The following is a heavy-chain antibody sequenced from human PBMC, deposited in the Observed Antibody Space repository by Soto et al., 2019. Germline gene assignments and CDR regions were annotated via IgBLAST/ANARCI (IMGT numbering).Heavy chain of an antibody. CDR3: ARGLLWFGELSVVDY. J-gene: IGHJ4*02. V-gene: IGHV4-59*01. D-gene: IGHD3-10*01. Sequence: SCKASGYTFTGYYMHCVRQAPGQGLEWIGYIYYSGSTNYNPSLKSRVTISVDTSKNQFSLKLSSVTAADTAVYYCARGLLWFGELSVVDYWGQGTLVTVSS. CDR2: IYYSGST. CDR1: GYTFTGYY.